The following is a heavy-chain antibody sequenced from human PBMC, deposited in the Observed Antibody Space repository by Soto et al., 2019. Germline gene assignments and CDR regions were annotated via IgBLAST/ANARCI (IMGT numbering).Heavy chain of an antibody. CDR1: GFSFDSYS. CDR2: ISGSGAMT. Sequence: GGSLRLSCVACGFSFDSYSMTWVRLTPRKGLEWVSSISGSGAMTYHADSVKGRFTVSRDKSKNTLFLQMNSLSAEDTAIYYCAKNFRYSFSYDLGETWGQRSLVTVCS. J-gene: IGHJ5*02. CDR3: AKNFRYSFSYDLGET. V-gene: IGHV3-23*01. D-gene: IGHD3-16*01.